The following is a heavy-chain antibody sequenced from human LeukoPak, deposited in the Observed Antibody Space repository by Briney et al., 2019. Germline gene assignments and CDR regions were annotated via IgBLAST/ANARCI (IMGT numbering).Heavy chain of an antibody. J-gene: IGHJ4*02. D-gene: IGHD3-10*01. CDR2: INSDGSST. V-gene: IGHV3-74*01. CDR3: WSGYYGSGSYYNTQFDY. CDR1: GFTFSSYW. Sequence: GGSLRLSCAASGFTFSSYWMHWVRQAPGKGLVWVSRINSDGSSTNYADSVKGRFTISRDNAKNTLYLQMNSLRAEDTAVYYCWSGYYGSGSYYNTQFDYWGQRTLVTVSS.